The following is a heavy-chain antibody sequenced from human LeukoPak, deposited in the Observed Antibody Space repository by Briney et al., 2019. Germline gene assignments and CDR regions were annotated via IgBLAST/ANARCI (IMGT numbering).Heavy chain of an antibody. CDR2: ISAYNGNT. CDR1: GYTFTSYG. Sequence: ASVKVSCKASGYTFTSYGISWVRQAPGQGLEWMGWISAYNGNTNYAQKFQGRVTMTEDTSTDTAYMELSSLRSEDTAVYYCATDQRRKRATMGYWGQGTLVTVSS. J-gene: IGHJ4*02. CDR3: ATDQRRKRATMGY. D-gene: IGHD3-10*01. V-gene: IGHV1-18*01.